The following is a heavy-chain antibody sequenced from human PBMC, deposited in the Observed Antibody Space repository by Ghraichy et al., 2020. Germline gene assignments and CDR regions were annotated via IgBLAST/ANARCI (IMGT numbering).Heavy chain of an antibody. D-gene: IGHD6-6*01. Sequence: SETLSLTCAVYGGSFSGYYWSWIRQPPGKGLEWIGEINHSGSTNYNPSLKSRVTISVDTSKNQFSLKLSSVTAADTAVYYCARDSYSSSYYYMDVWGKGTTVTVSS. CDR1: GGSFSGYY. J-gene: IGHJ6*03. CDR3: ARDSYSSSYYYMDV. CDR2: INHSGST. V-gene: IGHV4-34*01.